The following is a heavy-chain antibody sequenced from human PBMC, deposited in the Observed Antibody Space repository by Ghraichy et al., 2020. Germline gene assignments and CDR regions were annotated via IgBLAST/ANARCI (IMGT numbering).Heavy chain of an antibody. Sequence: LSLTCEASGFAFSDHWMHWVRQAPGKGLVWVSRTNTDGSSRSYADSVQGRFTMSRDNANHMLYLQMSSLRVEDTAVYYCVRQATGGYAPGDYWGQGTLVFVSS. CDR3: VRQATGGYAPGDY. CDR1: GFAFSDHW. D-gene: IGHD2-15*01. J-gene: IGHJ4*02. CDR2: TNTDGSSR. V-gene: IGHV3-74*01.